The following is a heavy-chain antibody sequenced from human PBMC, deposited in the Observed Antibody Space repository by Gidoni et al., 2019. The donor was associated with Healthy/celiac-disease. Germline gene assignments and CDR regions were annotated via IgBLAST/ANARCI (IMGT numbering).Heavy chain of an antibody. J-gene: IGHJ6*03. V-gene: IGHV4-31*03. CDR2: IYYSGST. CDR1: GGSISSGGYY. D-gene: IGHD2-21*02. Sequence: QVQLQESGPGLVKPSPTLSLTCTVSGGSISSGGYYWSWIRQHPGKGLEWIGYIYYSGSTYYNPSLKSRVTRSVDTSKNQFSLKLSSVTAADTAVYYCARSTGGDLLSGYYYMDVWGKGTTVTVSS. CDR3: ARSTGGDLLSGYYYMDV.